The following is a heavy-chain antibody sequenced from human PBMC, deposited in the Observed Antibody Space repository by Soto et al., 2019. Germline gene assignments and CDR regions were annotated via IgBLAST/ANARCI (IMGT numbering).Heavy chain of an antibody. CDR3: AHHTITPVTNWFDP. Sequence: SGPTLVNPTQTLTLTCTFSGFSLTTSGVVVGWIRQPPGKALEWLALIYWNDDKRYSPSLKGRLTITKDTSKNQVVLAMTNMDPVDTATYYCAHHTITPVTNWFDPWGLGTLVTVS. J-gene: IGHJ5*02. V-gene: IGHV2-5*01. CDR2: IYWNDDK. D-gene: IGHD1-20*01. CDR1: GFSLTTSGVV.